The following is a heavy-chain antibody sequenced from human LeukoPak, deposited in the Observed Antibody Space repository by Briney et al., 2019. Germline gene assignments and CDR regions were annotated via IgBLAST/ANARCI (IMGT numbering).Heavy chain of an antibody. V-gene: IGHV1-2*02. Sequence: ASVKVSCKASGYTFTGYYMHWVRQAPGQGLEWMGWINPNSGGTNYAQKFQGRVTMTRDTSISTAYMELSRLRSDDTAVYYCARVATAAAAGTKINYFDYWGRGTLVTVSS. CDR1: GYTFTGYY. CDR3: ARVATAAAAGTKINYFDY. D-gene: IGHD6-13*01. CDR2: INPNSGGT. J-gene: IGHJ4*02.